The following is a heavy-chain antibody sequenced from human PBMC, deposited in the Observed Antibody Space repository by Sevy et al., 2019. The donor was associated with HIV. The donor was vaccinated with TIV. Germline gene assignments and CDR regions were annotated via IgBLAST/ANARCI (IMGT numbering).Heavy chain of an antibody. J-gene: IGHJ4*02. D-gene: IGHD5-12*01. CDR3: AREVGGYNWRPYYFDS. CDR2: IKQDESEK. V-gene: IGHV3-7*01. Sequence: GGSLRLSCVASGFTFTNYWISWVRQTPGKGLEWVATIKQDESEKYYLDSVKGRFAISRDNDKKSISLQMKGLSAEDTALYYCAREVGGYNWRPYYFDSWGQGTLVTVSS. CDR1: GFTFTNYW.